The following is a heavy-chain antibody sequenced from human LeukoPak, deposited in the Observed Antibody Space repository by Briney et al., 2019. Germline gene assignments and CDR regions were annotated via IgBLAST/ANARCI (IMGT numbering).Heavy chain of an antibody. J-gene: IGHJ4*02. Sequence: GGSLRLSCAASGFTFSSYAMSWVRQAPGKGLEWVSAISGSGGSTYYADSVKGRFTISRDNSKNTVYLQMNSLRAEDTAVYYCAKCLAFDWLPIDSWGQGTLVTVSS. D-gene: IGHD3-9*01. V-gene: IGHV3-23*01. CDR3: AKCLAFDWLPIDS. CDR1: GFTFSSYA. CDR2: ISGSGGST.